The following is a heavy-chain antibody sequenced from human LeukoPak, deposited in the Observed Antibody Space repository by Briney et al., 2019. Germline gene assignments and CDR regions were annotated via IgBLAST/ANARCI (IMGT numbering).Heavy chain of an antibody. CDR1: GGTFSSYA. J-gene: IGHJ4*02. D-gene: IGHD2-2*02. V-gene: IGHV1-69*13. Sequence: SVKVSCKASGGTFSSYAISWVRQAPGQGLEWMGGIIPIFGTANYAQKFQGRVTITADESTSTAYMELSSLRSEDTAVYYCAREDCSSTSCYSIFDYWGQGTLVTVSS. CDR3: AREDCSSTSCYSIFDY. CDR2: IIPIFGTA.